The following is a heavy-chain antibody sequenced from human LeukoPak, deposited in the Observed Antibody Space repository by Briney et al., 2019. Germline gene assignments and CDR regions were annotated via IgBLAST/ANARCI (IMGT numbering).Heavy chain of an antibody. Sequence: SQTLSLTCTVSGGSISSSSYYWGWVRQPPGKGLEWIGSIYYSGSTYYNSALNSRLTISVDTSKNQFSLNLASVTAADTAVYYCASHRHNGGHHFWGQGTLVTVSS. CDR2: IYYSGST. CDR3: ASHRHNGGHHF. V-gene: IGHV4-39*01. J-gene: IGHJ4*02. CDR1: GGSISSSSYY. D-gene: IGHD3-16*01.